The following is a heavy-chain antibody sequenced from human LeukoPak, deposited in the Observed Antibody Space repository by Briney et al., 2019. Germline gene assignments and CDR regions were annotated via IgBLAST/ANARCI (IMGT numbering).Heavy chain of an antibody. CDR1: AFTSSNAW. D-gene: IGHD6-13*01. Sequence: PGRSLRPSRVASAFTSSNAWMSWVRQAPGKGPECVVGMKSKTDGGATDYAAPVKGRFTISRDDSKNTLYLQMSSLKTEDTAVYYCTTERGSASWYEYYFDYWGQGTLVTVSS. J-gene: IGHJ4*02. V-gene: IGHV3-15*01. CDR3: TTERGSASWYEYYFDY. CDR2: MKSKTDGGAT.